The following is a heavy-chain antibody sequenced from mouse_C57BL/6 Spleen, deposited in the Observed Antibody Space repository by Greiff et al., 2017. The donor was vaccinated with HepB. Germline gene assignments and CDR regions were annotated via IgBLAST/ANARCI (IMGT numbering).Heavy chain of an antibody. V-gene: IGHV1-69*01. CDR1: GYTFTSYW. J-gene: IGHJ3*01. Sequence: QVQLQQSGAELVMPGASVKLSCKASGYTFTSYWMHWVKQRPGQGLEWIGEIDPSDSYTNYNQKFKGKSTLTVDKSSSTAYMQLSSLTSEDSAVYYCARGDDYAYWGQGTLVTVSA. CDR2: IDPSDSYT. CDR3: ARGDDYAY. D-gene: IGHD2-4*01.